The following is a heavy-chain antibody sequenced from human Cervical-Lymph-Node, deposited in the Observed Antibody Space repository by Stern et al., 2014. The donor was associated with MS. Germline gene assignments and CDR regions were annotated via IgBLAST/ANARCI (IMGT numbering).Heavy chain of an antibody. J-gene: IGHJ4*02. CDR3: AKVYGSGPFDY. D-gene: IGHD6-19*01. V-gene: IGHV3-23*04. Sequence: EVQLVQSGGTLVQPGGYLRLSCAASGFTFSSYAMSWVRQAPGKGLEWVSVISGSDGSTFYADSVKGRFTISRDNSKNTLFLQMNSLRAEDTAVYYCAKVYGSGPFDYWGQGTLVTVSS. CDR1: GFTFSSYA. CDR2: ISGSDGST.